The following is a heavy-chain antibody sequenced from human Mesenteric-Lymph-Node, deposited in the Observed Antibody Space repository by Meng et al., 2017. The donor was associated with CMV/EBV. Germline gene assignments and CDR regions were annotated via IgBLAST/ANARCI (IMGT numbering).Heavy chain of an antibody. Sequence: GESLKISCAASGFTFSSYSMNWVRQAPGKGLEWVSSISSSSSYIYYADSVKGRFTISRDNAKNSLYLQMNSLRAEDTAVYYCARPIGAVAGTETYYYYGMDVWGQGTTVTVSS. J-gene: IGHJ6*02. CDR2: ISSSSSYI. D-gene: IGHD6-19*01. CDR1: GFTFSSYS. CDR3: ARPIGAVAGTETYYYYGMDV. V-gene: IGHV3-21*01.